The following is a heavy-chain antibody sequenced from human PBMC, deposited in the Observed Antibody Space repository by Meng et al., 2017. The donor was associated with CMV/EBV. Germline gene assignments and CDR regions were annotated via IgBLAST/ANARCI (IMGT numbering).Heavy chain of an antibody. D-gene: IGHD6-19*01. Sequence: RQLWAAALFKPPAPPSATSAVYGGSVSGYNWSWIRQPPGKGLEWIGEINHSGSTNYNPSLKSRVTISVDTSKNQFSLKLSSVTAADTAVYYCARGRQWLVRGWFDPWGQGTLVIVSS. V-gene: IGHV4-34*01. CDR1: GGSVSGYN. CDR3: ARGRQWLVRGWFDP. CDR2: INHSGST. J-gene: IGHJ5*02.